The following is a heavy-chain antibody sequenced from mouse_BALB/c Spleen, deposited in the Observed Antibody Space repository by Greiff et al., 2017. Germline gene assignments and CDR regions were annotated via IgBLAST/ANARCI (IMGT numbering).Heavy chain of an antibody. Sequence: EVQLQQSGAELVKPGASVKLSCTASGFNIKDSYMHWVKQRPEQGLEWIGRIDPANGNTKYDPKFQGKATITADTTSNTAYLQLSSLTSEDTAVYYCARKEIVRAMDYWGEGTSVTVSS. J-gene: IGHJ4*01. CDR3: ARKEIVRAMDY. CDR1: GFNIKDSY. V-gene: IGHV14-3*02. D-gene: IGHD2-12*01. CDR2: IDPANGNT.